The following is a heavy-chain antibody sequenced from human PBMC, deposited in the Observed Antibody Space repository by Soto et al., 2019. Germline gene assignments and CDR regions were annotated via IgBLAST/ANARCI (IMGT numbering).Heavy chain of an antibody. D-gene: IGHD3-22*01. CDR2: ISSSSSTI. V-gene: IGHV3-48*02. CDR3: ARDPGDYYDSSGYIDY. CDR1: GFTFSSYS. Sequence: EVQLVESGGGLVQPGGSLRLSCAASGFTFSSYSMNWVRQAPGKGLEWVSYISSSSSTIYYADSVKGRFTISRDNAKNALYLQLNGLRDEDKAVYYCARDPGDYYDSSGYIDYWGQGTLVTVSP. J-gene: IGHJ4*02.